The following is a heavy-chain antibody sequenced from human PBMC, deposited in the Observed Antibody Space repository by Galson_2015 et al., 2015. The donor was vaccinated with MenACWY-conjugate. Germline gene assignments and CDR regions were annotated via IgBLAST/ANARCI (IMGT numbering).Heavy chain of an antibody. CDR3: VRGGNFIWDY. CDR2: IYHSGTT. V-gene: IGHV4-4*02. D-gene: IGHD4-23*01. J-gene: IGHJ4*02. CDR1: GGSISGTNW. Sequence: ETLSLTCAVSGGSISGTNWWSWVRQPPGKGLEWIGEIYHSGTTNYNPFLKSRVTISVDMSKNQFSLSLTSVTAADTAVYYCVRGGNFIWDYWGQGTLVTVSS.